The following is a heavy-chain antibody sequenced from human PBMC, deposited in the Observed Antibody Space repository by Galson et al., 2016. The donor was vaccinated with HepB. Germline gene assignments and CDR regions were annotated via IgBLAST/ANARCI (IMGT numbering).Heavy chain of an antibody. CDR3: AKDPYSIIVVDDPAFDI. D-gene: IGHD2-15*01. CDR2: ISGSGVST. J-gene: IGHJ3*02. Sequence: SLRLSCAASGFTFSDYAMSWVRQAPGKGLEWVSAISGSGVSTYYADSVKGRFTISRDNSKNTLYLQMNSLRAEDTAVYYCAKDPYSIIVVDDPAFDIWGQGTMVTVSS. CDR1: GFTFSDYA. V-gene: IGHV3-23*01.